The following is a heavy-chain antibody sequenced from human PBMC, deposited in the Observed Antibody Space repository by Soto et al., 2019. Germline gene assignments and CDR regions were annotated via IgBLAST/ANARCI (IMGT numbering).Heavy chain of an antibody. CDR1: GNTFTTYY. Sequence: QVQLVQSGAEVKKPGASVKVPCKASGNTFTTYYVHWVRQAPGQGLEWMGVINPRDGGTSYAQKFQGRVTMTRDTSTSTVYMELSSLRSEDTAMYYCARRGYCSGGSCPLGFDYWGQGTLLTVSS. V-gene: IGHV1-46*03. D-gene: IGHD2-15*01. CDR2: INPRDGGT. CDR3: ARRGYCSGGSCPLGFDY. J-gene: IGHJ4*02.